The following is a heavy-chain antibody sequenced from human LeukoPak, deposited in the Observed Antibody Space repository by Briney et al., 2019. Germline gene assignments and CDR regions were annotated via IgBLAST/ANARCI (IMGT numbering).Heavy chain of an antibody. CDR2: IYYSGST. CDR1: GDSLRGGNYY. Sequence: SETLSLTCTVSGDSLRGGNYYSGWIRQSPGKGLEWIASIYYSGSTYYNPSLKSRVTMAVDTSNNHFSLRLRCVTAEDTAVYYCARLPRPATFDYWGQGTLVTVSS. J-gene: IGHJ4*02. D-gene: IGHD2-2*01. V-gene: IGHV4-39*01. CDR3: ARLPRPATFDY.